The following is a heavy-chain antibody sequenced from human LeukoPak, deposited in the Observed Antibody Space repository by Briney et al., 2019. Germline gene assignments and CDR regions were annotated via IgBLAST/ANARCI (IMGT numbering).Heavy chain of an antibody. J-gene: IGHJ6*03. CDR3: ARMGVSGTSLGSHYYYYMDV. D-gene: IGHD1-26*01. CDR1: EFSLTTSGMR. V-gene: IGHV2-70*04. Sequence: SGPALVKPTQTLTLTCTFSEFSLTTSGMRVSWIRQPPGKALEWLARIDWNDDKFYSTSLKTRLTISKDTSKNQVVLTLTNMDPVDTATYYCARMGVSGTSLGSHYYYYMDVWGKGTTATVSS. CDR2: IDWNDDK.